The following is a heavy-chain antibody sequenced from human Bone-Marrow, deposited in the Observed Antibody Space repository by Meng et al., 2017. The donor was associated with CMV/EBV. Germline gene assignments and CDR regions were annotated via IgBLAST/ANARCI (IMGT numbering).Heavy chain of an antibody. D-gene: IGHD3-10*01. V-gene: IGHV4-34*01. CDR2: IKHSGST. Sequence: GYYWSWIRQPPGKGLEWIGEIKHSGSTNYNPSLKSRVTISVDTSKNQFSLKLSSVTAADTAVYYCARGSPPWYYGSGSYYNHYFDYWGQGTLVTVSS. J-gene: IGHJ4*02. CDR3: ARGSPPWYYGSGSYYNHYFDY. CDR1: GYY.